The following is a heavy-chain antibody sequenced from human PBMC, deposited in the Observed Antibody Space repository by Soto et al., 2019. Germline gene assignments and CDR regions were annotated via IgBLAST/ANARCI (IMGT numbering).Heavy chain of an antibody. V-gene: IGHV1-69*04. CDR3: ARDNLRNSSIAARGWFDP. J-gene: IGHJ5*02. D-gene: IGHD6-6*01. Sequence: GASVKVSCKASGGTFSSYTISWVRQAPGQGLEWMGRIIPILGIANYAQKFQGRVTITADKSTSTAYMELSSLRSEDTAVYYCARDNLRNSSIAARGWFDPWGQGTLVTVSS. CDR1: GGTFSSYT. CDR2: IIPILGIA.